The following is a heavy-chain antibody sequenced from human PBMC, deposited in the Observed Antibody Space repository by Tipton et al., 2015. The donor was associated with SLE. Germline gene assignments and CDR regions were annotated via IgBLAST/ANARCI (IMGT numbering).Heavy chain of an antibody. CDR1: GGSISSHY. CDR3: ARDNITGTTRGAFDI. CDR2: IYYSGGT. J-gene: IGHJ3*02. V-gene: IGHV4-59*11. D-gene: IGHD1-7*01. Sequence: LRLSCTVSGGSISSHYWSWIRQPPGKGLEWIGYIYYSGGTNYNPSLKSRVTISVDTSKNQFSLKLSSVTAADTAAYYCARDNITGTTRGAFDIWGQGTMVTVSS.